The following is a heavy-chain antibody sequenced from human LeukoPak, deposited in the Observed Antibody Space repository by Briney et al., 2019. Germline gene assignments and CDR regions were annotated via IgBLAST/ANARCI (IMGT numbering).Heavy chain of an antibody. V-gene: IGHV3-30*18. Sequence: PGRSLRLSCAASGFTFSSFGMHWVRQAPGKGLEWVAFISYFGNNKYYADSVKGRFTISRDNSKNTLYLQMNSLRAEDTAVYYCAKDLDIGAAAYYFDYWGQGTLVTVSS. D-gene: IGHD6-13*01. J-gene: IGHJ4*02. CDR1: GFTFSSFG. CDR2: ISYFGNNK. CDR3: AKDLDIGAAAYYFDY.